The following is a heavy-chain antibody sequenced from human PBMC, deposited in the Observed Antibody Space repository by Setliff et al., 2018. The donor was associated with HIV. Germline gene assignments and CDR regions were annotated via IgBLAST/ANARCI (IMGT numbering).Heavy chain of an antibody. V-gene: IGHV4-30-4*08. D-gene: IGHD2-2*01. CDR1: GGSISSGDYY. CDR3: ARGGCSSTSCYNYYYYGMDV. CDR2: IYYSGST. J-gene: IGHJ6*01. Sequence: SETLSLTCTVSGGSISSGDYYWSWIRQPPGKGLEWIGYIYYSGSTYYNPSLKSRVTISVDTSKNQFSLKLSSVTAADTAVYYCARGGCSSTSCYNYYYYGMDVWG.